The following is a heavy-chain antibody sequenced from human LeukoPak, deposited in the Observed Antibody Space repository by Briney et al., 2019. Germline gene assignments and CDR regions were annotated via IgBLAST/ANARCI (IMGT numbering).Heavy chain of an antibody. D-gene: IGHD6-6*01. CDR2: IKHDGSEK. V-gene: IGHV3-7*03. CDR3: ARGWQPVST. CDR1: GFRFSTYW. Sequence: PGGSLRLSCAASGFRFSTYWMTWIRQAPGKGLEWVASIKHDGSEKYYVDSVKGRFIISRDNAKNSLYLQMNSLRAEDTALYYCARGWQPVSTWGQGTLVTVSS. J-gene: IGHJ5*02.